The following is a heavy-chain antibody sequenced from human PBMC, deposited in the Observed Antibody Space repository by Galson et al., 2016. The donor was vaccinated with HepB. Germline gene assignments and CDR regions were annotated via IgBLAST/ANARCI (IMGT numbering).Heavy chain of an antibody. CDR2: ITGSGATT. Sequence: SLRLSCAASGFSFSTSGMSWVRQTPGRGLEWVSGITGSGATTHYADSVKGRFTISRDNSKNTLYLYMNSLRAEDTAGYYWGKHGGFDYWGQGALVPVSS. CDR1: GFSFSTSG. D-gene: IGHD3-16*01. V-gene: IGHV3-23*01. J-gene: IGHJ4*02. CDR3: GKHGGFDY.